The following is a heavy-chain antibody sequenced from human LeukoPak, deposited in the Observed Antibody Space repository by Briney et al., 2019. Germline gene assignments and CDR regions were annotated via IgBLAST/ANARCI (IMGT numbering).Heavy chain of an antibody. J-gene: IGHJ1*01. CDR1: GGSISSYY. V-gene: IGHV4-59*01. Sequence: PSETLSLTCTVSGGSISSYYWSWIRQPPGKGLEWIGYLFYSGNTNSNPSLKSRVTISADTPKNQFSLRLNSVTAADTAVYFCGRVRTGNTGSPEYFEDWGQGTLVTVSS. CDR2: LFYSGNT. CDR3: GRVRTGNTGSPEYFED. D-gene: IGHD5-12*01.